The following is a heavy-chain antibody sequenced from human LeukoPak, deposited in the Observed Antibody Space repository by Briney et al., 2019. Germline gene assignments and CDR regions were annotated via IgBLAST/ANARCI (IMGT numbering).Heavy chain of an antibody. CDR1: GAHISNYY. CDR3: ASLSSGAAFDV. V-gene: IGHV4-4*07. Sequence: SETLSLTCTVSGAHISNYYWTWVRQSAAQGLEWIGRLHASESTIYNPSLKSRVTMSIDTSKDQLSLTLTSVTATDSAVYYCASLSSGAAFDVWGQGTVVTVSS. CDR2: LHASEST. D-gene: IGHD3-22*01. J-gene: IGHJ3*01.